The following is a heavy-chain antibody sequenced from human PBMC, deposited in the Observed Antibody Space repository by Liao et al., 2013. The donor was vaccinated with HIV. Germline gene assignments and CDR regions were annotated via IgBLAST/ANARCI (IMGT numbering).Heavy chain of an antibody. D-gene: IGHD6-19*01. J-gene: IGHJ6*03. CDR3: ARVASIAVAGTVPYYYYMDV. CDR2: IYTSGST. CDR1: GGSISSYY. Sequence: QVQLQESGPGLVKPSETLSLTCTVSGGSISSYYWSWIRQPAGKGLEWIGRIYTSGSTNYNPSLKSRVTMSVDTSKNQFSLKLSSVTAADTAVYYCARVASIAVAGTVPYYYYMDVWGKGTTVTVSS. V-gene: IGHV4-4*07.